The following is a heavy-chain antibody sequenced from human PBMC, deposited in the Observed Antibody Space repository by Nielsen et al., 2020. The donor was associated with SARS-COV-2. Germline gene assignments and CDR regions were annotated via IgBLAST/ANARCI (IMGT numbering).Heavy chain of an antibody. CDR1: GGSISSYY. V-gene: IGHV4-59*08. CDR3: ARNSGWYGKGYFDY. CDR2: IYYSGST. Sequence: SETLSLTCTVSGGSISSYYWSWIRQPPGKGLEWIGYIYYSGSTNYNPSLKSRVTISVDTSKNQFSLKLSSVTAADTAVYYCARNSGWYGKGYFDYWGQGTLVTVSS. D-gene: IGHD6-19*01. J-gene: IGHJ4*02.